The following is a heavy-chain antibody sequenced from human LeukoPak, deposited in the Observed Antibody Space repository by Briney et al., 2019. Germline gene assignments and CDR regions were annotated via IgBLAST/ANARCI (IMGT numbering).Heavy chain of an antibody. CDR1: GFTVSSNS. CDR2: IYSDNT. J-gene: IGHJ4*02. V-gene: IGHV3-53*01. Sequence: GGSLRLSCTVSGFTVSSNSMSWVRQAPGKGLEWVSFIYSDNTHYSDSVKGRFTISRDNSKNTLYLQMNSLRAEDTAVYYCASGFRGQLGYFDYWGQGTLVTVSS. D-gene: IGHD1-1*01. CDR3: ASGFRGQLGYFDY.